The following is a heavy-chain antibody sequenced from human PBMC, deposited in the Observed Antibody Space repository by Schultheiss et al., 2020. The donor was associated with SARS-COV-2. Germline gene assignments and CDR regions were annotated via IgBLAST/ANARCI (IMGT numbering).Heavy chain of an antibody. CDR2: ISGSGGST. Sequence: GESLKISCAASGFTFSSYSMNWVRQAPGKGLEWVSAISGSGGSTYYADSLKGRFSISRDNSRDTLYLQMNNVRAEDTAVYYCARDGSVPDYYYYFMDVWGTGTTVTAP. J-gene: IGHJ6*03. V-gene: IGHV3-23*01. CDR3: ARDGSVPDYYYYFMDV. CDR1: GFTFSSYS. D-gene: IGHD2-2*01.